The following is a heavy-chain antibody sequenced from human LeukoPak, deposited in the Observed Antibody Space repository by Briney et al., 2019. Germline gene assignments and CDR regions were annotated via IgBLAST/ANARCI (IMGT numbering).Heavy chain of an antibody. D-gene: IGHD6-19*01. Sequence: SQTLSLTCAISGDSVSSNSAAWNWIRQSPSRCLEWLGRTYYRSKWYNDYAESMEGRMTISQDTSKNQYSLHLNSVTPDDTAVYYCARDFGTTGWHTFDYWGQGTLVTVSS. CDR2: TYYRSKWYN. V-gene: IGHV6-1*01. CDR3: ARDFGTTGWHTFDY. J-gene: IGHJ4*02. CDR1: GDSVSSNSAA.